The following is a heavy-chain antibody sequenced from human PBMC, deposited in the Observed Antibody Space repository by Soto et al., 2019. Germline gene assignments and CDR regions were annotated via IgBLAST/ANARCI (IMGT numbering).Heavy chain of an antibody. D-gene: IGHD3-10*01. CDR1: GYTFISYY. Sequence: QGQLVQSGAEVKKPGASVKVSCTASGYTFISYYIHWVRQAPGQGLEWMGIINPRGGSTNYAQKFHGTVSMTRDTSTSTVFLELRSLTSEDTAVYFCARGMAPGSDFGFDPWGQGTLVTVSS. V-gene: IGHV1-46*01. J-gene: IGHJ5*02. CDR3: ARGMAPGSDFGFDP. CDR2: INPRGGST.